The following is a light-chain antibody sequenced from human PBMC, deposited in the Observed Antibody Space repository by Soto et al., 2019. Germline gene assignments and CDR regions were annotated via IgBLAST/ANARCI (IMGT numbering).Light chain of an antibody. J-gene: IGKJ4*01. Sequence: EIVLTQSPGTLSLSPGERATLSCRASQSVSSSYLAWYQQKPGQAPRLLIYDASSRATGIPDRFSGSGSGTDLTLTISRLEPDDFAVYYCQQYGSSPLTFGGGTKVEIK. CDR2: DAS. CDR3: QQYGSSPLT. CDR1: QSVSSSY. V-gene: IGKV3-20*01.